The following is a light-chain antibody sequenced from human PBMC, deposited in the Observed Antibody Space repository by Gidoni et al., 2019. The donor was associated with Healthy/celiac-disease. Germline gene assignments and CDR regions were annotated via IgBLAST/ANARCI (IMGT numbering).Light chain of an antibody. CDR1: QGISNY. Sequence: DIQMTQSPSSLSASVGDRATITCRASQGISNYLAWYQQKPGKVPKLLIYAASTLQSGVPSRFSGSGSGTDFTLTISSLQPEDVATYYCQKYNSAPRLTFGGGTKVEIK. CDR3: QKYNSAPRLT. CDR2: AAS. J-gene: IGKJ4*01. V-gene: IGKV1-27*01.